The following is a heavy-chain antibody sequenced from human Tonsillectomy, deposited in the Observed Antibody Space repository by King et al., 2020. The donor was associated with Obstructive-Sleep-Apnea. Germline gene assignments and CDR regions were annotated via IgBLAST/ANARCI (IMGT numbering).Heavy chain of an antibody. CDR1: GGSFSDYY. CDR2: INHSGST. D-gene: IGHD6-13*01. CDR3: ARGSGAADVNWFDP. Sequence: VQLQQWGAGLLKPSETLSLTCAVYGGSFSDYYWSWIRQPPGKGLEWIGEINHSGSTIYNPSLKSRVTISEDMSKNQFSLKLTSVTAADTAVYYCARGSGAADVNWFDPWGQGALVTVSS. J-gene: IGHJ5*02. V-gene: IGHV4-34*01.